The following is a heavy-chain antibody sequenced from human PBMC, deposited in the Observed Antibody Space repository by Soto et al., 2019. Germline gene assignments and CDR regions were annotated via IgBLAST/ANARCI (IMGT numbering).Heavy chain of an antibody. CDR2: IYYSGST. D-gene: IGHD6-19*01. V-gene: IGHV4-39*01. J-gene: IGHJ5*02. CDR3: ASMCFSLAVAALGNWFDP. CDR1: GGSISSSSYC. Sequence: SETLSLTCTVSGGSISSSSYCWGWIRQPPGKGLEWIGSIYYSGSTYYNPSLKSRVTISVDTSKNQFSLKLSSVTAADTAVYYCASMCFSLAVAALGNWFDPWGQGTLVTVSS.